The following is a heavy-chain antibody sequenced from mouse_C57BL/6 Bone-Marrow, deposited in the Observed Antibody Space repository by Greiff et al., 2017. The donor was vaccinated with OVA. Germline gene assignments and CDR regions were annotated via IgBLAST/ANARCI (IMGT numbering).Heavy chain of an antibody. CDR2: IYPGSGST. V-gene: IGHV1-55*01. D-gene: IGHD2-3*01. J-gene: IGHJ3*01. CDR1: GYTFTCYW. CDR3: SRGGLLEAELAY. Sequence: QVQLQQPGAELVKPGASVKMSCKASGYTFTCYWITWVKQRPGHGLEWLGDIYPGSGSTNYNEKFKSKATLTVDTSSSTAYKKLSSLTSDDSAVYCCSRGGLLEAELAYWRQGTLVTVSA.